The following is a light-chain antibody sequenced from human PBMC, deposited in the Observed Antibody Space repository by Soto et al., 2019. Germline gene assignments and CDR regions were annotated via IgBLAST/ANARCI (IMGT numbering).Light chain of an antibody. Sequence: DIQMTQSPSTLSASAGDRVTITCRASQSVSSWLAWYQQKPGEAPRLLIYDASSLESGVPSRFSGSGSGTEFTLTISSRQPDDFATYYCQQYSSFPYTFGLGTKLEIK. J-gene: IGKJ2*01. V-gene: IGKV1-5*01. CDR2: DAS. CDR1: QSVSSW. CDR3: QQYSSFPYT.